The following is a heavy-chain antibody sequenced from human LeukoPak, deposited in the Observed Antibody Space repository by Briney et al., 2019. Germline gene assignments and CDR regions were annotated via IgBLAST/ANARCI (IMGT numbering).Heavy chain of an antibody. D-gene: IGHD6-19*01. CDR2: INHSGST. J-gene: IGHJ5*02. CDR1: GGSFSGYY. V-gene: IGHV4-34*01. Sequence: PSETLSLTCAVYGGSFSGYYWSWIRQPPGKGLEWIGEINHSGSTNYNPSLKSRVTISVDTSKNQFSLKLSSVTAADTAVYYCARDLRRHSSGWYWFDPWGQGTLVTVSS. CDR3: ARDLRRHSSGWYWFDP.